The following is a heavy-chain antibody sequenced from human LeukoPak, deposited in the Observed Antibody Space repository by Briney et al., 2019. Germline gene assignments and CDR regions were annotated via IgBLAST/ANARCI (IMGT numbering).Heavy chain of an antibody. CDR3: ARYYYDSSPFLGY. CDR1: GGTFSSYA. Sequence: ASVKVSCKASGGTFSSYAISWVRQAPGQALEWMGRIIPILGIANYAQKFQGRVTITADKSTSTAYMELSSLRSEDTAVYYCARYYYDSSPFLGYWGQGTLVTVSS. J-gene: IGHJ4*02. V-gene: IGHV1-69*04. CDR2: IIPILGIA. D-gene: IGHD3-22*01.